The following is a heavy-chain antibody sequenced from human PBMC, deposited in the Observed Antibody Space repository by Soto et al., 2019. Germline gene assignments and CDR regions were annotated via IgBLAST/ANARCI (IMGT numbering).Heavy chain of an antibody. CDR3: ASGRAMDV. J-gene: IGHJ6*02. CDR2: ISYDGSSE. Sequence: QVQLVESGGGVVQPGRSLRLACAASGFSLSTYPMHWVRQAPGKGLEWLAVISYDGSSEYYADSVKGRFTISRDNSENKLYLQMNSLRLEDTAVYYCASGRAMDVWGQGTTVTVSS. V-gene: IGHV3-30-3*01. CDR1: GFSLSTYP.